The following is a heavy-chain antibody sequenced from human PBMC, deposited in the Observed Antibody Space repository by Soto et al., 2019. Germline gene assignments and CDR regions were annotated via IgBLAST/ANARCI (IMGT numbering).Heavy chain of an antibody. CDR3: ASLHLITMIVVPPKGGDAFDI. CDR2: IRSSSSYI. J-gene: IGHJ3*02. CDR1: GFTFISYS. V-gene: IGHV3-21*01. D-gene: IGHD3-22*01. Sequence: PGGSLRLSFEASGFTFISYSMNWVRKAPGKGLKWASSIRSSSSYIYTADPVKGRFTISRDNAKNSLYLQMNSLRAEDTAVYYCASLHLITMIVVPPKGGDAFDIWGQGTMVTVSS.